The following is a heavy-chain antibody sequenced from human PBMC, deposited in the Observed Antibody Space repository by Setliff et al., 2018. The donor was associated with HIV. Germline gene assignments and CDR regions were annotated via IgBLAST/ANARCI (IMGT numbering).Heavy chain of an antibody. J-gene: IGHJ3*02. V-gene: IGHV3-7*03. Sequence: GGSLRLSCAASGFTFSAYWMSWVRQAPGKGLEWVANIRQDGDVKYYVDSVKGRFTISRDNAKNSLYLQMNSLRAEDTAVYYCARRGITMIVVDLAAAFDIWGQGTMVTVSS. D-gene: IGHD3-22*01. CDR1: GFTFSAYW. CDR2: IRQDGDVK. CDR3: ARRGITMIVVDLAAAFDI.